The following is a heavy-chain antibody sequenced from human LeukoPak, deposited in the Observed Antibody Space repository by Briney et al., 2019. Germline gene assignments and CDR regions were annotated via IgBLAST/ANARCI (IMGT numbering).Heavy chain of an antibody. V-gene: IGHV3-30*18. Sequence: GGSLRLSCAASGFTFSSYGMHWVRQAPGKGLEWVAVISYDGTKQYYADSVKGRFSISRDNSKNTLYLQLNSLRAEDTAVYYCAKETLGYCSSTSCRWFDPWGQGTLVTVSS. J-gene: IGHJ5*02. D-gene: IGHD2-2*01. CDR1: GFTFSSYG. CDR2: ISYDGTKQ. CDR3: AKETLGYCSSTSCRWFDP.